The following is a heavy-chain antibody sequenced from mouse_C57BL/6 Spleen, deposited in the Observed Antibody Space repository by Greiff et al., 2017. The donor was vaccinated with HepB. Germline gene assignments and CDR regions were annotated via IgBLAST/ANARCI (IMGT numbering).Heavy chain of an antibody. CDR3: ASSRGAYYYYAMDY. J-gene: IGHJ4*01. Sequence: VESGGGLVQPGGSLSLSCAASGFTFTDYYMSWVRQPPGKALEWLGFIRNKANGYTTEYSASVKGRFTISRDNSQSILYLQMNALRAEDSATYYCASSRGAYYYYAMDYWGQGTSVTVSS. V-gene: IGHV7-3*01. D-gene: IGHD1-1*01. CDR2: IRNKANGYTT. CDR1: GFTFTDYY.